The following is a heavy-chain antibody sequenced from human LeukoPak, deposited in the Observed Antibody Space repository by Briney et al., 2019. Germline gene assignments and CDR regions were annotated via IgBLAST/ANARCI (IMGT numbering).Heavy chain of an antibody. CDR3: ARILPKYSSGSPGDY. CDR1: GGSISSGGYY. V-gene: IGHV4-30-2*01. D-gene: IGHD6-19*01. Sequence: PSQTLSLTCTVSGGSISSGGYYWSWIRQPPGKGLEWIGYIYHSGSTYYNPSLKSRVTISVDTSKNQFSLKLSSVTAADTAVYYCARILPKYSSGSPGDYWGQGTLVTVSS. J-gene: IGHJ4*02. CDR2: IYHSGST.